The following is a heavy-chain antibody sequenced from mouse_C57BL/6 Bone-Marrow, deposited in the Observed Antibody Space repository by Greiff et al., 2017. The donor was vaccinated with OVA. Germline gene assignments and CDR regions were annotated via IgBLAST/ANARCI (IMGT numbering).Heavy chain of an antibody. CDR3: ARYGNWDGWYFDV. CDR1: GYTFTSYW. J-gene: IGHJ1*03. V-gene: IGHV1-7*01. D-gene: IGHD4-1*02. Sequence: QVQLKQSGAELAKPGASVKLSCKASGYTFTSYWMHWVKQRPGQGLEWIGYINPSSGYTKYNQKFKDKATLTADKSSSTAYMQLSSLTYEDSAVYYCARYGNWDGWYFDVWGTGTTVTVSS. CDR2: INPSSGYT.